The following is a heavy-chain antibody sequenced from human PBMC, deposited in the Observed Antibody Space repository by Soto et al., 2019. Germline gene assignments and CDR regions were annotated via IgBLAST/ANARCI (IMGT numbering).Heavy chain of an antibody. J-gene: IGHJ3*02. CDR1: GFSLSNARMG. CDR2: IFSNDEK. CDR3: ARIEYCSSTSCYAPGAFDI. V-gene: IGHV2-26*01. D-gene: IGHD2-2*01. Sequence: QVTLKESGPVLVKPTETLTLTCTVSGFSLSNARMGVSWIRQPPGKALEWLAHIFSNDEKSYSTSLKSRLTISKDTSKSQVVLTMTNMDPVDTATYYCARIEYCSSTSCYAPGAFDIWGQGTMVTVSS.